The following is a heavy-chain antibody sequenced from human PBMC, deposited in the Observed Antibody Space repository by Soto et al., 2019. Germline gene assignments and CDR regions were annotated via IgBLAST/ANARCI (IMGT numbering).Heavy chain of an antibody. Sequence: ASVKVSCKASGDTFTDTSMHWVRQAPRHGLEWMGWLNLNSGGTYYAQKFQGRVTMTWDASISTAYLELNGLSSDDTAMYYCARDLGAYDLYGPDSWGQGTLVTVSS. CDR2: LNLNSGGT. D-gene: IGHD5-12*01. CDR1: GDTFTDTS. V-gene: IGHV1-2*02. J-gene: IGHJ5*01. CDR3: ARDLGAYDLYGPDS.